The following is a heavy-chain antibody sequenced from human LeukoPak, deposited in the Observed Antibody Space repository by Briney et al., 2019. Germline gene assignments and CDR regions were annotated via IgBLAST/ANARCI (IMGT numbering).Heavy chain of an antibody. CDR1: GFTFSSYG. CDR2: ISFEGSNK. D-gene: IGHD3-22*01. Sequence: GSSLRLSCAASGFTFSSYGVHWVRQAPGKGLEWVAVISFEGSNKYYADSVKGRFTISRDNSKNTLYLQMNSLRAEDTAVYYCAKESWHYDSSGYLDYWGQGTLVTVSS. J-gene: IGHJ4*02. CDR3: AKESWHYDSSGYLDY. V-gene: IGHV3-30*18.